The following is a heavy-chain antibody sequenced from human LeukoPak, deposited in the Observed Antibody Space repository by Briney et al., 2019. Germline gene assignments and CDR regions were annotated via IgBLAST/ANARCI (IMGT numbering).Heavy chain of an antibody. D-gene: IGHD1-1*01. Sequence: GGSPRLSCAASGFSFSSYWMSWVRQAPGKGLEWVASIKQDGSERYYVDSVKGRFTISRDNAKNSLYLQMNSLRAEDTAVYYCARGTWKIDYWGQGTLVTVSS. J-gene: IGHJ4*02. V-gene: IGHV3-7*01. CDR2: IKQDGSER. CDR1: GFSFSSYW. CDR3: ARGTWKIDY.